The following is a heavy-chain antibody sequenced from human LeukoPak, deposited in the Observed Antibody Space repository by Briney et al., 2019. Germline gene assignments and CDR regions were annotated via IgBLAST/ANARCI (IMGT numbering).Heavy chain of an antibody. D-gene: IGHD3-16*02. CDR1: GYTLTELS. V-gene: IGHV7-4-1*02. Sequence: ASVKVSCKVSGYTLTELSMHWVRQAPGQGLEWMGWINTNTGNPTYAQGFTGRFVFSLDASVSTAYLQISSLKAEDTAVYYCARVVSDFDAFDIWGQGTMVTVSS. CDR2: INTNTGNP. J-gene: IGHJ3*02. CDR3: ARVVSDFDAFDI.